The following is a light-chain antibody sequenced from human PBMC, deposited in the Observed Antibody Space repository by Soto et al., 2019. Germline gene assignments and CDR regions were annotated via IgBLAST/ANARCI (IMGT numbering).Light chain of an antibody. V-gene: IGKV1-5*03. CDR1: QTISSW. Sequence: DIQMTQSPSTLSGSVGDRVTITCRASQTISSWLAWYQQKPGKAPKLLIYKASTLKSGVPSRFSGSGSGTEFTLTISSLQPDDFATYYCQQYHTYWWTFGQGTKVAIK. J-gene: IGKJ1*01. CDR3: QQYHTYWWT. CDR2: KAS.